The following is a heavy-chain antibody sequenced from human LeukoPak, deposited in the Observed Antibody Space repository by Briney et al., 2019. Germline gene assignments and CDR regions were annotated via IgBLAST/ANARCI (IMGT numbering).Heavy chain of an antibody. V-gene: IGHV4-39*01. Sequence: SETLSLTCTVSGGSISSSSYHWGWIRQPPGKGREWIGTIYYGGSTYYNPSLKSRVTISVDTSKKQFSLKLTSVTAADAAVYYCARLGDYYDSSGYFDAFDIWGQGTMVTVFS. J-gene: IGHJ3*02. CDR2: IYYGGST. CDR1: GGSISSSSYH. CDR3: ARLGDYYDSSGYFDAFDI. D-gene: IGHD3-22*01.